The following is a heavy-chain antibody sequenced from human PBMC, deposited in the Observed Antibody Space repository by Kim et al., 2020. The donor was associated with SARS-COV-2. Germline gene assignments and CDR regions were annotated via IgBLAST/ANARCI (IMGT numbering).Heavy chain of an antibody. Sequence: SETLSLTCAVYGGSFSGYYWSWIRQPPGKGLEWIGEINHSGSTNYNPSLKSRVTISVDTSKNQFSLKLSSVTAADTAVYYCARWEILKGGFDYWGQGTLVTVSS. J-gene: IGHJ4*02. CDR1: GGSFSGYY. CDR3: ARWEILKGGFDY. V-gene: IGHV4-34*01. CDR2: INHSGST. D-gene: IGHD1-26*01.